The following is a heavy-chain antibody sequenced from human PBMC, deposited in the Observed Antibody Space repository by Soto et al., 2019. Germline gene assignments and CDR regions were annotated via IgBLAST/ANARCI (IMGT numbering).Heavy chain of an antibody. CDR1: RFSVGNYA. CDR3: ARDLSGPLDY. J-gene: IGHJ4*02. CDR2: IWYDENNE. D-gene: IGHD3-16*02. Sequence: GCSTGLCCAACRFSVGNYARHCIRQAPGKGLEWVALIWYDENNEHYADSVKGRFTISRDNSKNTLYLQLNSLRGEDTAVYYCARDLSGPLDYWGQGTLVTVSS. V-gene: IGHV3-33*01.